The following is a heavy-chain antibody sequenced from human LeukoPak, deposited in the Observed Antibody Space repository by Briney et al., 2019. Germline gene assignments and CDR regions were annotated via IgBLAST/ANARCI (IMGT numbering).Heavy chain of an antibody. J-gene: IGHJ4*02. V-gene: IGHV1-2*02. CDR2: INPNSGGT. Sequence: ASVKVSCKASGYTFTGYYMHWVRQAPGQGREWMGWINPNSGGTNYAQKFQGRVTMTRDTSISTAYMELSRLRSDDTAVYYCARASDLYDYVWGSYRYYFDYWGQGTLVTVSS. CDR1: GYTFTGYY. D-gene: IGHD3-16*02. CDR3: ARASDLYDYVWGSYRYYFDY.